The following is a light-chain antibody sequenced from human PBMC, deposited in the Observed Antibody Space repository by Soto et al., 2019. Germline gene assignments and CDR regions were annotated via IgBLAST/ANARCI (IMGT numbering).Light chain of an antibody. Sequence: SYELTQPPSVSVSPGQTARISCSGDALPSQYAYWYQQKPGQAPVMVIYKDTERPSGIPERFSGSTSGTTVTLTISGVQAEDEAAYYCQSSDSSGTYVVFGGGTKVTVL. J-gene: IGLJ2*01. V-gene: IGLV3-25*02. CDR1: ALPSQY. CDR3: QSSDSSGTYVV. CDR2: KDT.